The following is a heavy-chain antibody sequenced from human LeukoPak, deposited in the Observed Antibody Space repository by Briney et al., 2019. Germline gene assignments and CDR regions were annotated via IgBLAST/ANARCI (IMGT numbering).Heavy chain of an antibody. CDR3: ARDLGSDWGSYRPY. D-gene: IGHD3-16*02. Sequence: SGGSLRLSCAASGFTFSSYAMHWVRQAPGKGLEWVAVISYDGSNKYYADSVKGRFTISRDNSKDTLYLQMNSLRAEDTAVYYCARDLGSDWGSYRPYWGQGTLVTVSS. V-gene: IGHV3-30*14. J-gene: IGHJ4*02. CDR1: GFTFSSYA. CDR2: ISYDGSNK.